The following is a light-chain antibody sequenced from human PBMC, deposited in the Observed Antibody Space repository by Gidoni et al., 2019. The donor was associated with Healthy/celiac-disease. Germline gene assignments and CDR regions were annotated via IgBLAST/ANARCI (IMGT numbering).Light chain of an antibody. J-gene: IGKJ5*01. V-gene: IGKV3D-20*01. CDR3: QQYGSSPPIT. CDR2: DAS. CDR1: QSVSSSY. Sequence: EIVLTQSPATLSLSPGERATLSCGASQSVSSSYLAWYQQKPGLAPRLLLYDASSRATGIPDRFSGSGSVTDFTLTISRLEPEDFAVYYCQQYGSSPPITFGQGTRLEIK.